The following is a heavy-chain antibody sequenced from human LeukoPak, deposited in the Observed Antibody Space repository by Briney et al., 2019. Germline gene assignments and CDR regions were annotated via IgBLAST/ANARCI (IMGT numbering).Heavy chain of an antibody. Sequence: SETLSLTCTVSGGSISSHYWSWIRQPPGKGLEWIGYIYYSGSTNYSPSLKSRVTISVDTSKNQFSLKLSSVTAADTAVYYCARDGDSSGYYSYWGQGTLVTVSS. CDR3: ARDGDSSGYYSY. J-gene: IGHJ4*02. D-gene: IGHD3-22*01. CDR1: GGSISSHY. V-gene: IGHV4-59*11. CDR2: IYYSGST.